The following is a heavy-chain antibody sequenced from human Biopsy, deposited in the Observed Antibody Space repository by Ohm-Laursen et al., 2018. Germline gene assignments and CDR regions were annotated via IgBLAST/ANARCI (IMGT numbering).Heavy chain of an antibody. D-gene: IGHD2-15*01. CDR3: ARMDCSGGSCHYYSYGMDV. V-gene: IGHV4-4*09. Sequence: PLSLTCTVSGVSITAYYWSWIRQPPGKGLECIGNIHHSGSTNYNPSLKIRLTISVDTSKNQFPRKLSSVTAADTAVYYCARMDCSGGSCHYYSYGMDVWGQGTTVTVSS. J-gene: IGHJ6*02. CDR1: GVSITAYY. CDR2: IHHSGST.